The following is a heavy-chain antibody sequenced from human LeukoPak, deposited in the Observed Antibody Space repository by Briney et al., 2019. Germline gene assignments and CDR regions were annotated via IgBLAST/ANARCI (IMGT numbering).Heavy chain of an antibody. Sequence: GGSLRLSCAASGFTFDDYGMSWVRQAPGKGLEWVSGIGWSGSSTGYADSVKGRFTISIDNAKNSLYLQLNSLRAEDTAFYYCARDRASGWYRGDYDYWGQGTLVTVSS. J-gene: IGHJ4*02. V-gene: IGHV3-20*04. CDR2: IGWSGSST. D-gene: IGHD6-19*01. CDR1: GFTFDDYG. CDR3: ARDRASGWYRGDYDY.